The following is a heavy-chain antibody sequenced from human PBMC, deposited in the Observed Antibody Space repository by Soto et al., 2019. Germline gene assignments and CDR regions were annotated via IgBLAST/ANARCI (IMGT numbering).Heavy chain of an antibody. V-gene: IGHV4-31*03. D-gene: IGHD2-2*01. CDR1: GGSITSGGYY. Sequence: QVQLQESGPGLVKPSQTLSLTCTVSGGSITSGGYYWSWIRQHPGKGLEWIGYIYHSGTTYYNPSLKSRVTISLDTSKNQFSLKLTSVTAADTAVYYCARVIGYHLLGWFYPCGQGTLFTVSS. CDR2: IYHSGTT. J-gene: IGHJ5*02. CDR3: ARVIGYHLLGWFYP.